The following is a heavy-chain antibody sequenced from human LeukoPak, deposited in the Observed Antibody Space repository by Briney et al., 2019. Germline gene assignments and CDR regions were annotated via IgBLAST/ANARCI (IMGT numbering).Heavy chain of an antibody. V-gene: IGHV3-23*01. CDR1: GFTFTTYA. Sequence: PGGSLRLSCAPSGFTFTTYAMSWVRQAPGKGLEWVSGIPGSGGSTYYADSVKGRFTISRDNSKNTLYLQMNSLRAEDTAVYYCARELERLFDPWGQGTLVTVSS. CDR3: ARELERLFDP. J-gene: IGHJ5*02. D-gene: IGHD1-1*01. CDR2: IPGSGGST.